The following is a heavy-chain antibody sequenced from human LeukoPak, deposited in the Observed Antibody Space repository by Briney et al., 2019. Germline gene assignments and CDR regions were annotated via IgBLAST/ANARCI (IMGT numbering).Heavy chain of an antibody. CDR2: ISSSSSYI. D-gene: IGHD3-9*01. CDR3: ARDYDILTGYYYGMDV. CDR1: GFTFSSYS. Sequence: GGSLRLSCAASGFTFSSYSMNWVRQAPGKGLEWVSSISSSSSYIYYADSVKGRFTISRDNAKNSLYLQMSSLRAEDTAVYYCARDYDILTGYYYGMDVWGQGTTVTVSS. J-gene: IGHJ6*02. V-gene: IGHV3-21*01.